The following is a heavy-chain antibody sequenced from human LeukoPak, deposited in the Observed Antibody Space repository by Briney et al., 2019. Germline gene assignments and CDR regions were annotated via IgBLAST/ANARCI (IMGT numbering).Heavy chain of an antibody. CDR2: ISSSSSYI. J-gene: IGHJ4*02. Sequence: GGSLRLSCAASGLTFSSYSMNWVRQAPGKGLEWVSSISSSSSYIYYADSVKGRFTISRDNAKNSLYLQMNSLRAEDTAVYYCASEYYYDSSGYLPGPPYFDYWGQGTLVTVSS. V-gene: IGHV3-21*01. CDR1: GLTFSSYS. CDR3: ASEYYYDSSGYLPGPPYFDY. D-gene: IGHD3-22*01.